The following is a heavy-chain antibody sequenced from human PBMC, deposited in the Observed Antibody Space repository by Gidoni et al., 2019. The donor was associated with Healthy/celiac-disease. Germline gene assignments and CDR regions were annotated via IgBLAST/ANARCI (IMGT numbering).Heavy chain of an antibody. Sequence: EVQLVESGGGLVKPGGSLRLSCAASGFTFSSYSMHWVRQPPWKGLAWVSSISRSCSYIYYADSVKGRFTISRDNAKNLLYLQMNSLRAEDTAVYYCARENRIAAAGTIDYWGQGTLVTVSS. CDR2: ISRSCSYI. V-gene: IGHV3-21*01. J-gene: IGHJ4*02. CDR3: ARENRIAAAGTIDY. CDR1: GFTFSSYS. D-gene: IGHD6-13*01.